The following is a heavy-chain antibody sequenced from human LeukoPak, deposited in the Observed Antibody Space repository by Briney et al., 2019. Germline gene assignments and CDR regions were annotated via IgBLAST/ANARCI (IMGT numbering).Heavy chain of an antibody. CDR3: ASSGSYRFDY. CDR1: GFTFSSYS. D-gene: IGHD1-26*01. V-gene: IGHV3-48*02. Sequence: GGSLRLSCAASGFTFSSYSMNWVRQAPGKGLGWVSHITASGTAMFYADSVKGRFTISRDNAKNSLYLQMNSLRDEDTAVYYCASSGSYRFDYWGQGTLVTVSS. CDR2: ITASGTAM. J-gene: IGHJ4*02.